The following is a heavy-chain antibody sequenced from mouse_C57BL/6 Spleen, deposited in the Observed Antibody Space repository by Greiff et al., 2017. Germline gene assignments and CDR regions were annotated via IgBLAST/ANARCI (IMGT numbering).Heavy chain of an antibody. D-gene: IGHD1-1*01. CDR3: TPITTGRNYFDY. V-gene: IGHV14-4*01. J-gene: IGHJ2*01. CDR2: IDPENGDT. Sequence: VQLQQSGAELVRPGASVKLSCTASGFNIKDDYMHWVKQRPEQGLEWIGWIDPENGDTEYASKFQGKATITADTSSNTAYLQLSSLTSEDTAVYYCTPITTGRNYFDYWGRGTTLTVSS. CDR1: GFNIKDDY.